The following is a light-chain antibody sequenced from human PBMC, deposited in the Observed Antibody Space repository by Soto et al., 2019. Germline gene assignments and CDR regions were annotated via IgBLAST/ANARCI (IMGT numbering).Light chain of an antibody. CDR1: QSISSW. CDR2: DAS. V-gene: IGKV1-5*01. CDR3: HHYNPYSPVP. Sequence: DIQMTQSPSTLSASIGDRVTITCRASQSISSWLAWYQQEPGKAPKLLIYDASSLRSGVPSRFSGSGSGTEFTLAISSLQLDDFATYYCHHYNPYSPVPLGPGPGLEIK. J-gene: IGKJ5*01.